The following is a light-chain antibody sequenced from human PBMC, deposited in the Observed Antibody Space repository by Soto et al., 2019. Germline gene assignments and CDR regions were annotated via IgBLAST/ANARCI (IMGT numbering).Light chain of an antibody. Sequence: QSALTQPASVSGSPGQSITVSCTGTSSDVGAYNLVSWYQQHPGKAPRLIIYEGTKRPSGISDRFSGSKSDNTASLTLSGLRAEDEAHYHCCSYAGSRTFVFGGGTKLTVL. V-gene: IGLV2-23*01. J-gene: IGLJ3*02. CDR2: EGT. CDR1: SSDVGAYNL. CDR3: CSYAGSRTFV.